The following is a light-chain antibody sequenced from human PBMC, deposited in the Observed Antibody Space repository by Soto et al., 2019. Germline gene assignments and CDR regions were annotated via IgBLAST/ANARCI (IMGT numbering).Light chain of an antibody. V-gene: IGLV1-44*01. J-gene: IGLJ2*01. CDR3: AAWDDSLNGPV. Sequence: QSVLTQPPSASGTPGQRVTFSCSGSSSNIGRNPVNWYQQLPGTAPKLLIYSNNQRRSGVPARFSGSKSGTSASLAISWRQSEDEADYYCAAWDDSLNGPVFGGGTKLTVL. CDR2: SNN. CDR1: SSNIGRNP.